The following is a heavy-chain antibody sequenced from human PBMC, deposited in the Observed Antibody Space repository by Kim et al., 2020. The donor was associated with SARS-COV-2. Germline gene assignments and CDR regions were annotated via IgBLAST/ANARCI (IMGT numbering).Heavy chain of an antibody. Sequence: SETLSLTCAVSGGSISSSNWWSWVRQPPGKGLEWIGEIYHSGSTNYNPSLKSRVTISVDKSKNQFSLKLSSVTAADTAVYYCATYSGSYYGYYYYGMDVWGQGTTVTVSS. V-gene: IGHV4-4*02. J-gene: IGHJ6*02. CDR1: GGSISSSNW. CDR3: ATYSGSYYGYYYYGMDV. CDR2: IYHSGST. D-gene: IGHD1-26*01.